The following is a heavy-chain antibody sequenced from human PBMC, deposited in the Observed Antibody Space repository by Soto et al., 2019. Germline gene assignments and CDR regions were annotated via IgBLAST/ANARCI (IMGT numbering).Heavy chain of an antibody. CDR2: ISSSSSYI. CDR1: GFTFSSYS. V-gene: IGHV3-21*01. J-gene: IGHJ3*02. D-gene: IGHD2-15*01. CDR3: ARSKVAATRAFDI. Sequence: GGSLRLSCAASGFTFSSYSMNWVRQAPGKGLEWVSSISSSSSYIYYADSVKGRFTISRDNAKNSLYLQMNSLRAEDTAVYYCARSKVAATRAFDIWGQGTMVTVSS.